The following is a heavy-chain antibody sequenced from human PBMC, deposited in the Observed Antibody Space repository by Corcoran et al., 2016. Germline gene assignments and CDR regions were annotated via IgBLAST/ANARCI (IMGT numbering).Heavy chain of an antibody. D-gene: IGHD2-2*01. CDR2: IWYDGRDE. V-gene: IGHV3-33*01. CDR3: ARDNCGSISCFDY. CDR1: GFTFSSYG. Sequence: QVQLVESGGGVVQPGMSLRLSCAPSGFTFSSYGMHWVRQAPGRGLEWVTGIWYDGRDEYYADSVKGRFTISRDNSKNTLYLQMNSLRAEDTAVYYCARDNCGSISCFDYWGQGTLVTVSS. J-gene: IGHJ4*02.